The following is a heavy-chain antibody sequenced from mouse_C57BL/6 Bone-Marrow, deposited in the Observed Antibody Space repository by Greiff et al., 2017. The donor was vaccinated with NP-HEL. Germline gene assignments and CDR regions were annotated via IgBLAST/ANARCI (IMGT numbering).Heavy chain of an antibody. V-gene: IGHV5-16*01. CDR3: ARGYYGSSYWYFDV. Sequence: EVNVVESEGGLVQPGSSMKLSCTASGFTFSDYYMAWVRQVPEKSLEWVANINYDGSSTYYLDSLKSRFIISRDNAKNILYLQMSSLKSEDTATYYCARGYYGSSYWYFDVWGTGTTVTVSS. J-gene: IGHJ1*03. CDR1: GFTFSDYY. CDR2: INYDGSST. D-gene: IGHD1-1*01.